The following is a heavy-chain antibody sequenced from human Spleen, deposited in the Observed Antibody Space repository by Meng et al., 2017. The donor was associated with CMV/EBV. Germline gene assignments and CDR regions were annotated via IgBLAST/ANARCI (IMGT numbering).Heavy chain of an antibody. Sequence: SESLSLTCTVSGGSISSGDYYWSWVRQPPGKGLEWIGYIYYSGNTYYKPSLKSRLIISLDTSKSQFFLKLNSVTAADTAVYYCARASYHESSGYWGAYSDYWGQGTLVTVSS. CDR3: ARASYHESSGYWGAYSDY. D-gene: IGHD3-22*01. CDR2: IYYSGNT. CDR1: GGSISSGDYY. J-gene: IGHJ4*02. V-gene: IGHV4-30-4*08.